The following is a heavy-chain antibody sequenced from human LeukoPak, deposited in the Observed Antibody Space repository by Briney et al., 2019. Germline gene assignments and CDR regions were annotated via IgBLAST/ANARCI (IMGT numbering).Heavy chain of an antibody. V-gene: IGHV4-4*09. CDR1: GGSISSYY. D-gene: IGHD2-2*02. CDR2: IYTSGST. CDR3: ARVRVVVPAAIAWFDP. J-gene: IGHJ5*02. Sequence: SETLSLTCTVSGGSISSYYWSWIRQPPGKGLEWIGYIYTSGSTNYNPSLKSRVTISVDTSKNQLSLKLSSVTAADTAVYYCARVRVVVPAAIAWFDPWGQGTLVTVSS.